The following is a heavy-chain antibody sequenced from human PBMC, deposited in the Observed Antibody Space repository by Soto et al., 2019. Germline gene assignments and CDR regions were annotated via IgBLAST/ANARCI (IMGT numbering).Heavy chain of an antibody. J-gene: IGHJ5*01. CDR3: ARGRYCLTGRCFPNWFDS. D-gene: IGHD7-27*01. Sequence: SETLSLTCSVSGDSISNLDYFWAWIRQPPGQALEYIGYIYKSATTYYNPSFESRVAISVDTSKSHFSLNVTSVTAADTAVYFCARGRYCLTGRCFPNWFDSWGQGALVTVSS. CDR2: IYKSATT. V-gene: IGHV4-30-4*01. CDR1: GDSISNLDYF.